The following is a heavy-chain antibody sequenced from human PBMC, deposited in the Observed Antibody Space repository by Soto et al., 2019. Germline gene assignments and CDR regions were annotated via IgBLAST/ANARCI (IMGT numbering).Heavy chain of an antibody. CDR3: ARSVFLASTDSEPFDY. CDR2: ISGVGNDA. Sequence: EVQLLESGGGLVQPGGSLVLSCAASRFTFSSYAMSWVRQAPGKGLEWVSSISGVGNDAYYADSVKGRFTISRDNSQNTLYLQMSSLRADDTAVYYCARSVFLASTDSEPFDYWGQGALVTVSS. CDR1: RFTFSSYA. V-gene: IGHV3-23*01. D-gene: IGHD3-3*02. J-gene: IGHJ4*02.